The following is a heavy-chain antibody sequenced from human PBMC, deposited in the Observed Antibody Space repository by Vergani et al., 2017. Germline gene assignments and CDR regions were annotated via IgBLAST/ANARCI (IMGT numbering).Heavy chain of an antibody. Sequence: VQLVESGGGLVKPGGSLRLSCAASGFTFSSYSMNWVRQAPGKGLEWVAVISNDGSKKYYADSVKGRFTISRDNAKNSLYLQMNSLRAEDTALYYCAKDHYDFWSGYPNLSPFDLWGRGTLVTVSS. D-gene: IGHD3-3*01. CDR2: ISNDGSKK. V-gene: IGHV3-30*18. CDR1: GFTFSSYS. CDR3: AKDHYDFWSGYPNLSPFDL. J-gene: IGHJ2*01.